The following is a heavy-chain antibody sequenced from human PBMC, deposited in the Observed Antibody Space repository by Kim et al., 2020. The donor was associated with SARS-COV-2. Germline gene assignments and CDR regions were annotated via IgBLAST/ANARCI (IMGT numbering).Heavy chain of an antibody. CDR2: T. Sequence: TYYADSGKGRFTISRDNSKNTLYLHMNSLRAEDTAIYYCAKLPLALWTFDYWGQGTLVTVSS. D-gene: IGHD3-10*01. J-gene: IGHJ4*02. V-gene: IGHV3-23*01. CDR3: AKLPLALWTFDY.